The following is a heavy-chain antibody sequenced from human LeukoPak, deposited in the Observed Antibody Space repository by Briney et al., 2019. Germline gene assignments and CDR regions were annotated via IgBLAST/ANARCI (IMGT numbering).Heavy chain of an antibody. Sequence: GGSLRLSCAAAGFTFNTYAMNWVRQAPGKGLEWVSGVSDSGRSTYYADSVKGRFTIYRDNSKNILYLQMNSLRAEDTAVYYCANLIDSSRKYRLDVWGQGTTVTVSS. J-gene: IGHJ6*02. CDR1: GFTFNTYA. V-gene: IGHV3-23*01. CDR2: VSDSGRST. CDR3: ANLIDSSRKYRLDV. D-gene: IGHD3-22*01.